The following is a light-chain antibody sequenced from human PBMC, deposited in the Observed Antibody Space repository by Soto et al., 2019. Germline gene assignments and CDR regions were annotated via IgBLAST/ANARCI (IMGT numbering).Light chain of an antibody. CDR1: QSVSSNY. V-gene: IGKV3-20*01. CDR3: QQYGRSPT. CDR2: DAS. Sequence: IILTQSPDTLSLGPGEIATLSCRASQSVSSNYLAWYQQKLGQAPRLLIYDASRRATGIPDRFSGSGSGTDFTLTISRLEAEDFVVYYCQQYGRSPTFGQGTKVDIK. J-gene: IGKJ1*01.